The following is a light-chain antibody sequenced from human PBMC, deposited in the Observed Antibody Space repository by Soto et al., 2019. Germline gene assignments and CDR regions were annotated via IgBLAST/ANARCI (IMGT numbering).Light chain of an antibody. CDR1: SSDVGGYNY. CDR3: SSYTSSSLYV. V-gene: IGLV2-14*01. Sequence: QSALTQPASVSGSPGQSITISCTGTSSDVGGYNYVSWYQQHPGKAPKLMIYDVSNRPSGVSNRFSGSKSGNTASLTISGLQADDEADYYCSSYTSSSLYVFGAGTKVTFL. J-gene: IGLJ1*01. CDR2: DVS.